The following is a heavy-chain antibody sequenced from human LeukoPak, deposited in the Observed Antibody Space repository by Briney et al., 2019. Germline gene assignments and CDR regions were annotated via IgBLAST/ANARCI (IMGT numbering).Heavy chain of an antibody. D-gene: IGHD3-10*01. CDR2: IYYSGST. Sequence: SETLSLTCTVSGGSISSSSYYWGWIRQPPGKGLEWIGSIYYSGSTYYNPSLKSRVTISVDTSKHQFSLKLSSVTAADTAVYYCARVMVRGVIIPLHFDPWGQGTLVTVSS. V-gene: IGHV4-39*07. J-gene: IGHJ5*02. CDR1: GGSISSSSYY. CDR3: ARVMVRGVIIPLHFDP.